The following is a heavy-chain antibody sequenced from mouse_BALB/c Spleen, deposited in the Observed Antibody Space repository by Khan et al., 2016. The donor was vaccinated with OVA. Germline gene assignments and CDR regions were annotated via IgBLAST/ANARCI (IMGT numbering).Heavy chain of an antibody. CDR3: AREWAAWFPY. Sequence: QIQLVQSGAELARPGASVKLSCKASGYTFTDYYINWMRQKTGQGLEWIGEIYPGSDNIFYNEKFKGKATLTADKSSSTAYMQLSSLTSEDSAVYFCAREWAAWFPYWGQGTLVTVSA. CDR1: GYTFTDYY. V-gene: IGHV1-77*01. J-gene: IGHJ3*01. CDR2: IYPGSDNI.